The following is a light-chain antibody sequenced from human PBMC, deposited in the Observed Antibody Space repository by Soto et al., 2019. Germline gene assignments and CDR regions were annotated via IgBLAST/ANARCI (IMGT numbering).Light chain of an antibody. CDR3: SAYTARSTLV. V-gene: IGLV2-14*01. Sequence: QSALTQPASVSGSAGQSITISCSGTMRDVGAYNLVSWYQQHPGTAPKLIIYEVRNRPSGISSRFSGSRSGNTASLTISGLQSEDEGDCYCSAYTARSTLVFGGETKVTVL. J-gene: IGLJ3*02. CDR2: EVR. CDR1: MRDVGAYNL.